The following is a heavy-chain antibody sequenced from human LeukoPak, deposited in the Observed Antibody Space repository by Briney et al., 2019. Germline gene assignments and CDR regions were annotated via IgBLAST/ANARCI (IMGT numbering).Heavy chain of an antibody. Sequence: GGSLRLSCAASGFPFSSYAMSWVRQAPGKGLDWVSSVSGGGANTYYADSVKGRFTISRDNSKNTLYLQMNSLRAEDTAVYYCTRDPWRVPDYWGQGTLVTVSS. CDR1: GFPFSSYA. CDR3: TRDPWRVPDY. CDR2: VSGGGANT. D-gene: IGHD2-2*01. V-gene: IGHV3-23*01. J-gene: IGHJ4*02.